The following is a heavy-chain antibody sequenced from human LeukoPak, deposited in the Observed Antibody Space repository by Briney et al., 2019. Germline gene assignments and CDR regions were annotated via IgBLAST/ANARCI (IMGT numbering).Heavy chain of an antibody. CDR1: GYTFTSYG. J-gene: IGHJ4*02. CDR2: ISAYNGNT. CDR3: ASIYCSSTSCYGPVDY. D-gene: IGHD2-2*01. V-gene: IGHV1-18*04. Sequence: ASVKASCKASGYTFTSYGISWVRQAPGQGLEWMGWISAYNGNTNYAQKLQGRVTMTTDTSTSTAYMELRSLRSDDTAVYYCASIYCSSTSCYGPVDYWGQGTLVTVSS.